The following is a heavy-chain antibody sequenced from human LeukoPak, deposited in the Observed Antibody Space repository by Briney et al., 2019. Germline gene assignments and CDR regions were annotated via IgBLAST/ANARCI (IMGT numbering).Heavy chain of an antibody. CDR2: INPSGDST. CDR3: AKALSRSRSIAVADYGCGFDY. CDR1: GYTFTSYY. V-gene: IGHV1-46*01. J-gene: IGHJ4*02. Sequence: ASVKVSCKASGYTFTSYYMHWVRQAPGQGLEWMGIINPSGDSTSYAQKFQGRVTMTRDMSTSTVYMELSSLRAEDTAVYYCAKALSRSRSIAVADYGCGFDYWGQGTLVTVPS. D-gene: IGHD6-19*01.